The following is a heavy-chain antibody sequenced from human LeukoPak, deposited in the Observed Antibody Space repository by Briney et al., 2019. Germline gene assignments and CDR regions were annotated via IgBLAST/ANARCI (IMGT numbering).Heavy chain of an antibody. Sequence: GGSLRLSCAASGFTFSSYAMSWVRQAPGEGLEWVSAISGSGGSTYYADSVKGRFTISRDNSKNTLYLQMNSLRAEDTAVYYCATNLGPPLIVVVTLPEYWGQGTLVTVSS. D-gene: IGHD3-22*01. V-gene: IGHV3-23*01. CDR1: GFTFSSYA. CDR3: ATNLGPPLIVVVTLPEY. CDR2: ISGSGGST. J-gene: IGHJ4*02.